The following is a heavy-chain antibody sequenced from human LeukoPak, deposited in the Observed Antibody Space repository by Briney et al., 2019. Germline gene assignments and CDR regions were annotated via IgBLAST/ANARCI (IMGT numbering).Heavy chain of an antibody. D-gene: IGHD2-15*01. V-gene: IGHV6-1*01. CDR1: GDSVSSNSAA. Sequence: TSQTLSLTCAISGDSVSSNSAAWNWIRQSPSRGLEWLGRTYYRSTWLNDYAGSLKSRISINPDTSQNQFSLKLTSVTAADTAVYYCARVWRGYCSGGSCLVDYWGQGTLVTVSS. CDR3: ARVWRGYCSGGSCLVDY. J-gene: IGHJ4*02. CDR2: TYYRSTWLN.